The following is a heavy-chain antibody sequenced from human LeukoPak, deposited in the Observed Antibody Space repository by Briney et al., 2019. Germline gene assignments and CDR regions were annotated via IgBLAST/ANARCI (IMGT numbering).Heavy chain of an antibody. D-gene: IGHD3-10*01. CDR1: GFTFSSYA. V-gene: IGHV3-23*01. CDR3: AKVAYYYGSGSYRGKNWFDP. Sequence: GGSLRLSCAASGFTFSSYAMSWVRQAPGKGLEWVSAISGSGGSTYYADSVKGRFTISRDNSKNTLYLQMNSLRAEDTAVYYCAKVAYYYGSGSYRGKNWFDPWGQGTLVTVSS. J-gene: IGHJ5*02. CDR2: ISGSGGST.